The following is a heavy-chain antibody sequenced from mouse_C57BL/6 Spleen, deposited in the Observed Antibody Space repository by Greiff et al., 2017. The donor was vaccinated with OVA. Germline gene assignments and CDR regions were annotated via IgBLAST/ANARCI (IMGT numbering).Heavy chain of an antibody. CDR2: IRNKANNHAT. CDR1: GFTFSDAW. Sequence: EVQRVESGGGLVKPGGSMKLSCDASGFTFSDAWMDWVRQSPEKGLEWVAEIRNKANNHATYYAVSGKGRFTISRDESKSSVYLQMNSLRAEDTGMYYCTIRGFAYWGQGTLVTVSA. V-gene: IGHV6-6*01. CDR3: TIRGFAY. D-gene: IGHD3-2*02. J-gene: IGHJ3*01.